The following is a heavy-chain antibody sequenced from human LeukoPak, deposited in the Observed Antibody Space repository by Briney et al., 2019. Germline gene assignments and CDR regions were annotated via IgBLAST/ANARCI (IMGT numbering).Heavy chain of an antibody. CDR3: AREGSSSGGFDY. J-gene: IGHJ4*02. Sequence: PSETLSLTCTVSGGPISSYYWSWIRQPPGKGLEWIGYIYYSGSTNYDPSLKSRVTISVDTSKNQFSLKLSSVTAADTAVYYCAREGSSSGGFDYWGQGTLVTVSS. CDR2: IYYSGST. D-gene: IGHD6-13*01. CDR1: GGPISSYY. V-gene: IGHV4-59*01.